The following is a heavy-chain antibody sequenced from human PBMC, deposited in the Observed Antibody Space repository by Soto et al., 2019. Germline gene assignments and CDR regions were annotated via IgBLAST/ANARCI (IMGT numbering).Heavy chain of an antibody. Sequence: PGGSLRLSCAASGFTFGNYWMHWVRQAPGKGLEWVSRMNSDGSTTNYADSVKGRFTVSRDNARNTLHLQMNSLRAEDTAVYYCATAEGDYWGPGTLVTVSS. CDR2: MNSDGSTT. CDR3: ATAEGDY. J-gene: IGHJ4*02. V-gene: IGHV3-74*01. CDR1: GFTFGNYW.